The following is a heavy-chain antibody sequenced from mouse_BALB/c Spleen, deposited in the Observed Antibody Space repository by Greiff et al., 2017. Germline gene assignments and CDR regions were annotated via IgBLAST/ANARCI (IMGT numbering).Heavy chain of an antibody. CDR1: GFTFTDYY. CDR3: ARESPYYGWFAY. CDR2: IRNKANGYTT. Sequence: EVQVVESGGGLVQPGGSLRLSCATSGFTFTDYYMSWVRQPPGKALEWLGFIRNKANGYTTEYSASVKGRFTISRDNSQSILYLQMNTLRAEDSATYYCARESPYYGWFAYWGQGTLVTVSA. V-gene: IGHV7-3*02. J-gene: IGHJ3*01. D-gene: IGHD2-10*01.